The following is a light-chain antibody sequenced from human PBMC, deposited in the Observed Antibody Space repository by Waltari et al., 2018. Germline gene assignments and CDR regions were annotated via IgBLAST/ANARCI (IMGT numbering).Light chain of an antibody. CDR3: SAYTATDTYV. J-gene: IGLJ1*01. V-gene: IGLV2-14*03. CDR2: DVS. CDR1: HSDVGLYDS. Sequence: SALTQPASMSGSPGQSITISCPGTHSDVGLYDSVSWYQQHPGKAPKLLLSDVSQRHSVVSARFSGSRSGYTASLTISGLQTEDEADYYCSAYTATDTYVFGSGTTVTVL.